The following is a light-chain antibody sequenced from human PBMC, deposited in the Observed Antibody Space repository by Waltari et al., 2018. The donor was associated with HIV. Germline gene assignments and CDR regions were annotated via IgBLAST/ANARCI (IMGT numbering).Light chain of an antibody. CDR2: DVS. CDR3: CSYAGTYTYV. J-gene: IGLJ1*01. V-gene: IGLV2-11*01. CDR1: SSDVGDYNS. Sequence: QSALTQPRSVSGSPGQSVTISCTGTSSDVGDYNSVSWYQQHPGKAPKLMIYDVSKWPSGVPDRLSGSKSGNTASLTISGLQAEDEADYYCCSYAGTYTYVFGTGTKVTVL.